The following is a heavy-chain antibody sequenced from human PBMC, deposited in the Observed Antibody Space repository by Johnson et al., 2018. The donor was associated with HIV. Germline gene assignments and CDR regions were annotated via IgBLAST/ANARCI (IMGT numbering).Heavy chain of an antibody. J-gene: IGHJ3*02. Sequence: VQLVESGGGLVKPGESLRLSCAASGFSFSNAWMNWVRQAPGKGLEWVGRIKSKTDGGTTDYAAPVKGRFTLSIDDSKNTLFLQMNSLENEDTALYYCAAYSRNAFDIWGQGTMVTVSS. V-gene: IGHV3-15*01. CDR1: GFSFSNAW. CDR2: IKSKTDGGTT. CDR3: AAYSRNAFDI. D-gene: IGHD2-15*01.